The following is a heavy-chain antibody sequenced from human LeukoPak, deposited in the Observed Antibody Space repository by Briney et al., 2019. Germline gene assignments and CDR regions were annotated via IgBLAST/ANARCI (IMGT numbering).Heavy chain of an antibody. CDR2: ISSSSSYI. J-gene: IGHJ4*02. CDR1: GFTFSSYS. Sequence: GGSLRLSCAASGFTFSSYSMNWVRQAPGKGLEWVSSISSSSSYIYYADSVKGRFTISRDSAKNSLYLQMNSLRAEDTAVYYCARENRITMVRGVIWGYFDYWGQGTLVTVSS. D-gene: IGHD3-10*01. CDR3: ARENRITMVRGVIWGYFDY. V-gene: IGHV3-21*01.